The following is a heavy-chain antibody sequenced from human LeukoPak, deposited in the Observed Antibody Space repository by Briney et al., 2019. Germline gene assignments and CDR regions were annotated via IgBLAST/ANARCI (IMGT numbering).Heavy chain of an antibody. V-gene: IGHV3-23*01. Sequence: GGSLRLSCAASGFTFTNYPMNWVRQAPGKGLEWVSDISGSGGNTHYADSAKGRFTISRDNSKNTLYLQMNSLRAEDTAIYYCAKERITTTAFDYWGQGTLVTVSS. CDR2: ISGSGGNT. J-gene: IGHJ4*02. CDR1: GFTFTNYP. D-gene: IGHD4-17*01. CDR3: AKERITTTAFDY.